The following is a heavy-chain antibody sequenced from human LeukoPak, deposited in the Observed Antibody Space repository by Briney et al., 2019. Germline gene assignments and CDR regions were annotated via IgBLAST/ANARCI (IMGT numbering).Heavy chain of an antibody. CDR2: IHHNGTR. CDR3: AAAPILRGEGGEHYKYGMDV. D-gene: IGHD2-2*02. CDR1: VGSINSGNW. Sequence: SETLSLTCGVSVGSINSGNWWTRVRQSPGKGLEWIGEIHHNGTRNYNPSLKSRVTISADTFKNHFSLIVTSLTAADTAVYYCAAAPILRGEGGEHYKYGMDVWGQGTTVIVSS. V-gene: IGHV4/OR15-8*01. J-gene: IGHJ6*02.